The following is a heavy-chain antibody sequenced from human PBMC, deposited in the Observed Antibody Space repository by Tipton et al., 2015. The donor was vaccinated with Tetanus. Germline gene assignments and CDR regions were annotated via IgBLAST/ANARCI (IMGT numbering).Heavy chain of an antibody. CDR2: ICYSGST. Sequence: TLSLTCTVSGGSISSYYWTWMRQHPGKGLEWIGYICYSGSTYYNPSLKGRVTISVDTSKNQFSLKLSSVTPRDTAVYYCARVLLITVSGPPYYYNAIDVWGQGTTVTVSS. CDR1: GGSISSYY. J-gene: IGHJ6*02. CDR3: ARVLLITVSGPPYYYNAIDV. D-gene: IGHD6-19*01. V-gene: IGHV4-59*06.